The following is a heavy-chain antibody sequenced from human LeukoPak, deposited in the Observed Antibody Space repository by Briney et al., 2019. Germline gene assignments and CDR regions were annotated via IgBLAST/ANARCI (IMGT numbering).Heavy chain of an antibody. D-gene: IGHD2-2*01. J-gene: IGHJ4*02. V-gene: IGHV5-51*01. CDR1: GYSFTSYW. Sequence: GESLKISCKGSGYSFTSYWIGWVRQMPGKGLEWMGIIYPGDSDTRYSPSFQGQVTISADKSISTAYLQWSSLKASDTAMYYCARPYCSSTSCYLFPYWGQGTLVTVSS. CDR3: ARPYCSSTSCYLFPY. CDR2: IYPGDSDT.